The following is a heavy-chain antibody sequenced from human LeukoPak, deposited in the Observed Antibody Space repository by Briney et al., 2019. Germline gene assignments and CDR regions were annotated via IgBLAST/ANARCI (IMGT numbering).Heavy chain of an antibody. D-gene: IGHD2-8*01. Sequence: SQTLSLTCSVPGASVSSGNYFWTWIRQPTGKGLEWIGRLSTSGYTNYNPSLESRVTISGDTSKNQFSLQLRSVTAADTAVYYCTRALCINGVCEWFDPWGQGTLVTVSS. CDR1: GASVSSGNYF. J-gene: IGHJ5*02. CDR3: TRALCINGVCEWFDP. CDR2: LSTSGYT. V-gene: IGHV4-61*02.